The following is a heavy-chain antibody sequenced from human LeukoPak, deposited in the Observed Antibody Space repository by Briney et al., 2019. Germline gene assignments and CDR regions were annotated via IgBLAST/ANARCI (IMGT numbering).Heavy chain of an antibody. CDR2: IYYSGST. D-gene: IGHD3-22*01. CDR1: GGSISSYY. Sequence: SETLSLTCTVSGGSISSYYWSWIRQPPGKGLEWIGYIYYSGSTNYNPSLKSRVTISVDTSKNQFSLKLSSVTAADTAVYYCARHGDYYDSSGRQASYNWFDPWGQGTLVTVSS. CDR3: ARHGDYYDSSGRQASYNWFDP. J-gene: IGHJ5*02. V-gene: IGHV4-59*01.